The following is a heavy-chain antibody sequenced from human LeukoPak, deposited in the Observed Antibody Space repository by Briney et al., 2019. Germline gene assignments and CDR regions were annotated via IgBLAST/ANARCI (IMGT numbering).Heavy chain of an antibody. CDR1: GFTFSTYG. V-gene: IGHV3-30*18. CDR2: ISYDGSNK. Sequence: GGSLRLSCAASGFTFSTYGVHWVRQAPGKGLEWVAVISYDGSNKYYADSVKGRFTISRDNSKNTLYLQMNSLRAEDTAVYHCAKALLTGTYYYYAMDAWGQGTTVTVSS. D-gene: IGHD1-20*01. J-gene: IGHJ6*02. CDR3: AKALLTGTYYYYAMDA.